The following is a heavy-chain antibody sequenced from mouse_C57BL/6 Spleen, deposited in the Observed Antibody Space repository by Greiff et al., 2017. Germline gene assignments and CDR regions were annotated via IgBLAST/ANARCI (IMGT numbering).Heavy chain of an antibody. CDR2: IDPSDSYT. V-gene: IGHV1-59*01. Sequence: QVQLKQPGAELVRPGTSVKLSCKASGYTFTSYWMHWVKQRPGQGLEWIGVIDPSDSYTNYNQKFKGKATLTVDTSSSTAYMQLSSLTSEDSAVYYCARGATVVEGWGQGTTLTVSS. J-gene: IGHJ2*01. CDR1: GYTFTSYW. D-gene: IGHD1-1*01. CDR3: ARGATVVEG.